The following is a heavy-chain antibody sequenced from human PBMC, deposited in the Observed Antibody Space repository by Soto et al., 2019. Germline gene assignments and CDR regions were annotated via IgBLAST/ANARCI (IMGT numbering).Heavy chain of an antibody. CDR1: GYAISSGFY. CDR3: ARVRTVGMSGSTGDS. V-gene: IGHV4-38-2*01. Sequence: PSETLSLTCDVSGYAISSGFYWAWIRQPPGKRLEWIGNIYHTGTTYYNPSLKSRVTMSVDTSKNQFSLRLSSVTVADTAVFYCARVRTVGMSGSTGDSWGQGTLVTVSS. D-gene: IGHD3-10*01. J-gene: IGHJ4*02. CDR2: IYHTGTT.